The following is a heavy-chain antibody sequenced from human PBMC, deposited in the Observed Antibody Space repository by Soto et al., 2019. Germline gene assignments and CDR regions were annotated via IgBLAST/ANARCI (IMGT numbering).Heavy chain of an antibody. CDR1: GGAFTNYS. CDR2: SIPLHNTS. Sequence: RASVKVSCKVSGGAFTNYSLNWVRHAPGQGLEWLGGSIPLHNTSTYSLKLLGRGSVTADISSNTVYMHLSGLTSDDTATYYCAIWSNWNPLYYRGMDVWGQGTTVTVSS. CDR3: AIWSNWNPLYYRGMDV. D-gene: IGHD1-20*01. J-gene: IGHJ6*02. V-gene: IGHV1-69*08.